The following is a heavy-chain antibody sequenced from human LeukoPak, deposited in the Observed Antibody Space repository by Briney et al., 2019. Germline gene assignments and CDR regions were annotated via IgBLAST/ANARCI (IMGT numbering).Heavy chain of an antibody. CDR3: ARGGAIAFDI. V-gene: IGHV4-34*01. D-gene: IGHD1-26*01. Sequence: SEALSLTCAVYGWSFSGYYWNWIRQPPGKGLEWSGEINHSGSTNYNPSLKSRVTISVDTTKNQFSLKLSSVTAADTAVYHCARGGAIAFDIWGQGTMVTVSS. CDR2: INHSGST. CDR1: GWSFSGYY. J-gene: IGHJ3*02.